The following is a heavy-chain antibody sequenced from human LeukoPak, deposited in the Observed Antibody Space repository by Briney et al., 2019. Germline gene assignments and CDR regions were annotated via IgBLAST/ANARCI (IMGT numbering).Heavy chain of an antibody. V-gene: IGHV3-74*01. D-gene: IGHD2-2*01. CDR2: INSDGSST. CDR1: GFTFSSYW. Sequence: GGSLRLSCAASGFTFSSYWMHWVRQAPGKGLVWVSRINSDGSSTSYADSVKGRFTISRDNAKNSLYLQMNSLRAEDTAVYYCAGYCSTTSCYSSPNWFDPWGQGTLVTVSS. J-gene: IGHJ5*02. CDR3: AGYCSTTSCYSSPNWFDP.